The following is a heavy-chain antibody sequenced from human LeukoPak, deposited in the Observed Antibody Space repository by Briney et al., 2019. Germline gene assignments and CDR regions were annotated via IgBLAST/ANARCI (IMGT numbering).Heavy chain of an antibody. CDR1: GFTFSSYV. Sequence: GGSLRLSCAASGFTFSSYVMHWVRQAPGKGLEWVAIISYDGSNEYYADSVKGRFTISRDNSKNTLYLQMNSLRAADTAVYYCARVGNYYDSSGQESWGQGTLVTVSS. CDR3: ARVGNYYDSSGQES. D-gene: IGHD3-22*01. V-gene: IGHV3-30*04. CDR2: ISYDGSNE. J-gene: IGHJ5*02.